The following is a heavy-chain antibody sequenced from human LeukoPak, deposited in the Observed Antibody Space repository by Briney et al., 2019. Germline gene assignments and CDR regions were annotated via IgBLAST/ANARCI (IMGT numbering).Heavy chain of an antibody. CDR3: ATQIASAGTAGFDF. CDR1: GGSLSSYY. D-gene: IGHD6-13*01. CDR2: IYSTGST. V-gene: IGHV4-4*07. Sequence: SETLSLTCTVSGGSLSSYYWSWIRQPAGKGLEWIGRIYSTGSTNYNPSLKSRVTMSVDTSKNQFSLRLRSVTAADTAVYYCATQIASAGTAGFDFWGQGALVTVSS. J-gene: IGHJ4*02.